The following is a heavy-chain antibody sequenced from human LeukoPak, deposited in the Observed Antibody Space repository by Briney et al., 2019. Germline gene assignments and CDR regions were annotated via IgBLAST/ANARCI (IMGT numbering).Heavy chain of an antibody. CDR1: GFTFSSYW. D-gene: IGHD3-10*01. V-gene: IGHV3-7*01. J-gene: IGHJ4*02. CDR2: IKEDGSEK. Sequence: GGYLRLSCAASGFTFSSYWMSWVRQAPGKGLEWVANIKEDGSEKYYVDSVKGRFTISRDNAKNSLYLQMNSLRAEDTAVYYFASLDYYYVSGTGYWGQETLVTVS. CDR3: ASLDYYYVSGTGY.